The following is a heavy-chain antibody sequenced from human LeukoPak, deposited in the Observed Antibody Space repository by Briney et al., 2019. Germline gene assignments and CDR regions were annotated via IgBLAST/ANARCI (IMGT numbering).Heavy chain of an antibody. CDR3: AKDGPELRYFDWSKPYYYGMDV. J-gene: IGHJ6*02. CDR1: GFTFSDYY. D-gene: IGHD3-9*01. V-gene: IGHV3-11*01. CDR2: ISSSGNTI. Sequence: GGSLRLSCAASGFTFSDYYMSWIRQAPGKGLEWVSYISSSGNTIYYADSVKGRFTISRDNSKNTLYLQTNSLRAEDTAVYYCAKDGPELRYFDWSKPYYYGMDVWGQGTTVTVSS.